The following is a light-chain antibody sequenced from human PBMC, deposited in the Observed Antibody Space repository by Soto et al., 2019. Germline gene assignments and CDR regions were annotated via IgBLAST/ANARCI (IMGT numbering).Light chain of an antibody. CDR2: TTS. Sequence: DIQMTQSPSSLSASVGDRVTITCRASQTIAMYVNWFQQKPGKAPKPLIYTTSRLQSGVPPRFSGSGSETDFTLTISRLQPEDSATYYCQQSFTTPYTFGQGTKLEIK. CDR1: QTIAMY. J-gene: IGKJ2*01. CDR3: QQSFTTPYT. V-gene: IGKV1-39*01.